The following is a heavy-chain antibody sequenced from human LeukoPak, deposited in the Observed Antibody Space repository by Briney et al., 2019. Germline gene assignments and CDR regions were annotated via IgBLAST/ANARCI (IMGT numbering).Heavy chain of an antibody. CDR1: VGTFSSYA. D-gene: IGHD5-12*01. V-gene: IGHV1-69*05. J-gene: IGHJ4*02. Sequence: SVKASCKASVGTFSSYAISWVRQAPGQGLEWMGGIIPIFGTANYAQKFQGRVTNTTDGHTSTAYMELSSLRSEDTAVYYCARVRRGYSGYDSGDYFDYWGQGTLVTVSS. CDR2: IIPIFGTA. CDR3: ARVRRGYSGYDSGDYFDY.